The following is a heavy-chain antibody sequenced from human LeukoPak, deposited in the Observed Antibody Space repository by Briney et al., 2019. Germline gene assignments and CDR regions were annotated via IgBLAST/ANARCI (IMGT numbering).Heavy chain of an antibody. D-gene: IGHD6-13*01. CDR2: ITGGGSTT. V-gene: IGHV3-23*01. Sequence: GGSLRLSCAASGFTFSSYAMSWVRQAPGKALEWVSTITGGGSTTYYADSVKGRFTISRDNSKNTLYLQMNSLRAEDTALYYCARESPVAATGRSWFDSWGQGTLVTVSS. CDR3: ARESPVAATGRSWFDS. J-gene: IGHJ5*01. CDR1: GFTFSSYA.